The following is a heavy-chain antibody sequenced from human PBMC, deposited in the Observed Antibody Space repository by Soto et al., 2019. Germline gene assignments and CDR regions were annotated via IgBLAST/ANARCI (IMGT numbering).Heavy chain of an antibody. Sequence: ASVKVSCKVSGGTFSSYAISWVRQAPGQGLEWMGGTIPIFGTANYAQKFQGRVTITADESTSTAYMELSSLRSEDTAVYYCARATHDLYALYNWFAPWGQGTRRTVSS. CDR1: GGTFSSYA. CDR2: TIPIFGTA. CDR3: ARATHDLYALYNWFAP. D-gene: IGHD2-8*01. J-gene: IGHJ5*02. V-gene: IGHV1-69*13.